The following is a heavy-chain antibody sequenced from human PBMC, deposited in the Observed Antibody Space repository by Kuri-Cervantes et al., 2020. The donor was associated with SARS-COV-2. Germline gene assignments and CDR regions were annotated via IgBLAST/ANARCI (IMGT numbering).Heavy chain of an antibody. CDR3: ARTGLPGWYYYYGMDV. CDR2: ISSSGSTI. V-gene: IGHV3-11*01. Sequence: GESLKISCAASGFTFSDYYMSWIRQAPGKGLEWVSYISSSGSTIYYADSVKGRFTISRDSAKNSLYLQMNSLRAEDTAVYYCARTGLPGWYYYYGMDVWGQGTTVTVSS. CDR1: GFTFSDYY. D-gene: IGHD2-15*01. J-gene: IGHJ6*02.